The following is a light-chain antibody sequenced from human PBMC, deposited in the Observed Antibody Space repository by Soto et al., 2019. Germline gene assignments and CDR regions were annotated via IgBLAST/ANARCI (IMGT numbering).Light chain of an antibody. CDR3: QQANSFPIT. CDR2: AAS. V-gene: IGKV1-12*01. J-gene: IGKJ5*01. CDR1: QGISKF. Sequence: DIQMTQSPSSVSASVGDRVAITCRASQGISKFLAWYQQKPGKAPKLLIYAASTLQSGVPSRFSGSGSGTEFTLTISSLQPEDFATYYCQQANSFPITLGQGTRLEIK.